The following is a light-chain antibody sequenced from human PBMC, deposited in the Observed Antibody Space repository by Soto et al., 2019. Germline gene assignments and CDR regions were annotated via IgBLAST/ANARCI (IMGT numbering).Light chain of an antibody. J-gene: IGKJ1*01. CDR2: AAS. CDR3: QQSYSSPPT. Sequence: DIQMTQSPSSLSASVEDRVIITCLASQSISNHLNWYQQKPGKAPKLLIFAASSLQSGVPSRFSGSRSGPDFTLTISSLQPEDFATYHCQQSYSSPPTFGKWNKV. V-gene: IGKV1-39*01. CDR1: QSISNH.